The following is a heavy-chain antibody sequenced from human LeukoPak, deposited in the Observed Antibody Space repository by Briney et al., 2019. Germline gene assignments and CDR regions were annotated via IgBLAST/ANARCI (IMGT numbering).Heavy chain of an antibody. J-gene: IGHJ4*02. Sequence: GGSLRLSCAASGFTFSTYVMSWVRQAPGKGLEWVSAISGSGGSTYYADSVKGRFTISRDNSKNTLYLQMNSLGADDTAVYYCAKGNWRYFDYWGQGTPVTVSS. V-gene: IGHV3-23*01. CDR1: GFTFSTYV. D-gene: IGHD1-1*01. CDR3: AKGNWRYFDY. CDR2: ISGSGGST.